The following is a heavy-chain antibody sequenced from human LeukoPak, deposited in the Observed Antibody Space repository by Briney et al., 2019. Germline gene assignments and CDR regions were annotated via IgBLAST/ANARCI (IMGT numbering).Heavy chain of an antibody. CDR1: GFTLSSYS. D-gene: IGHD3-16*02. CDR2: ISSSSSIK. Sequence: GGSLRLSCAASGFTLSSYSMNWVRQAPGRGLEWVSYISSSSSIKYYADSVKGRFTISRDNARNSLYLQMNSLRAEDTAVYYCAREGHSYYDYVWGSYRHLDYWGQGTLVTVSS. J-gene: IGHJ4*02. CDR3: AREGHSYYDYVWGSYRHLDY. V-gene: IGHV3-48*01.